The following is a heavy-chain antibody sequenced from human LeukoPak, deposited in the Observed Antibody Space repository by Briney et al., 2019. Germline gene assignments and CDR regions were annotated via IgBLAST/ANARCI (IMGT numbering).Heavy chain of an antibody. J-gene: IGHJ4*02. CDR2: IYYSGST. Sequence: PSETLSLTCTVSGGSISSGSYYWSWIRQPPGKGLEWIGYIYYSGSTNYNPSLKSRVTISVDTSKNQFSLKLSSVTATDTAVYYCAGGMVATHYFDYWGQGTLVTVSS. D-gene: IGHD5-12*01. CDR1: GGSISSGSYY. CDR3: AGGMVATHYFDY. V-gene: IGHV4-61*01.